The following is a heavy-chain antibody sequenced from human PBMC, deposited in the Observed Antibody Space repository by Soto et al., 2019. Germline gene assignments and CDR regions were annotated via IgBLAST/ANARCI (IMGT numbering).Heavy chain of an antibody. Sequence: EVQLVQSGEEVKKPGESLKISCKGSGYSFTTYWIAWVRQMPGKGLEWMGIIYPGDSGTRYSPSLQGQVTISADKSTHXXYLQWSSLRASDTAIYYCARHAAYRDPDYNYGMDVWGQGTTVTVSS. V-gene: IGHV5-51*01. CDR1: GYSFTTYW. D-gene: IGHD1-26*01. CDR2: IYPGDSGT. J-gene: IGHJ6*02. CDR3: ARHAAYRDPDYNYGMDV.